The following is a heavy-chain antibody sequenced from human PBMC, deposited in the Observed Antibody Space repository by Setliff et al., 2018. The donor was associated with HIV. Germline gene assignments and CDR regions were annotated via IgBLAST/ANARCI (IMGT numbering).Heavy chain of an antibody. Sequence: GGSLRLSCAASGFTFSTYWMSWVRQAPGKGLEWVANIKQDGSEKNYMDSVKGRFTISRDNAKNSLYLQMNSLRVEDTAVYYCASHARYYDSSGHGGYWGQGTLVTVSS. D-gene: IGHD3-22*01. CDR1: GFTFSTYW. CDR2: IKQDGSEK. CDR3: ASHARYYDSSGHGGY. J-gene: IGHJ4*02. V-gene: IGHV3-7*05.